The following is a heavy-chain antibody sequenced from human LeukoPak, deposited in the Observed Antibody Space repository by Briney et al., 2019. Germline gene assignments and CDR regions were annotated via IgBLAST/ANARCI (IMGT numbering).Heavy chain of an antibody. D-gene: IGHD3-9*01. V-gene: IGHV3-49*04. CDR3: SREIFPAKHWFDP. Sequence: GGSLRLSCTASGFTFADSAMSWVRQAPGQGLEWVGFIRTKGYDGTKEYAATVKGRFTISSDDSKSIAYLQMNSLEMEDTDVYDCSREIFPAKHWFDPWGQGTLVTVSS. CDR1: GFTFADSA. J-gene: IGHJ5*02. CDR2: IRTKGYDGTK.